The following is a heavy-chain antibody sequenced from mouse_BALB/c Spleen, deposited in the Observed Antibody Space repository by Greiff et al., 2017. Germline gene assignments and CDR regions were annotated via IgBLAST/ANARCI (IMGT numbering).Heavy chain of an antibody. CDR2: RSYSGST. Sequence: DVKLQESGPGLVKPSQSLSLTCTVTGYSITSDYAWNWIRQFPGNKLEWMGYRSYSGSTSYNPSLKSRISITRDTSKNQFFLQLNSVTTEDTATYYCARSEKGYYFDYWGQGTTLTVSS. V-gene: IGHV3-2*02. CDR1: GYSITSDYA. J-gene: IGHJ2*01. CDR3: ARSEKGYYFDY.